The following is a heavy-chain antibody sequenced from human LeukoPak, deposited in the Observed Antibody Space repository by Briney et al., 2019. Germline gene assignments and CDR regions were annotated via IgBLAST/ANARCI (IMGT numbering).Heavy chain of an antibody. CDR2: IRYDGSNK. V-gene: IGHV3-30*02. Sequence: GGSLRLSCAASGFTFSSYGMHWVRQAPGKGLEWVAFIRYDGSNKYYADSVKGRFTISRDNSKNTLYLQMNSLRAEDTAVYYCAKPVSCSGGSCYYYFDYWGQGTLVTVSS. J-gene: IGHJ4*02. CDR1: GFTFSSYG. D-gene: IGHD2-15*01. CDR3: AKPVSCSGGSCYYYFDY.